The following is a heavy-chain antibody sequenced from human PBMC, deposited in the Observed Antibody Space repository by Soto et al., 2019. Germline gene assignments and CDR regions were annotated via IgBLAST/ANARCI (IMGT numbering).Heavy chain of an antibody. CDR2: VKSKTDGGTT. J-gene: IGHJ4*01. CDR3: TTDSYITSIIVHFDY. Sequence: PGGSLRLSCAASGFTFSNAWINWVRQTPGKGLEWVGRVKSKTDGGTTDFAAPVKGRFAISRDDSKNMVYLEMNSLKTEDTAIYYCTTDSYITSIIVHFDYWGHGTLVTVSS. D-gene: IGHD3-22*01. V-gene: IGHV3-15*07. CDR1: GFTFSNAW.